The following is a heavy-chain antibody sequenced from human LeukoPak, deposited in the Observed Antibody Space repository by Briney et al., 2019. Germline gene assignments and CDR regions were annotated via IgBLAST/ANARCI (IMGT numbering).Heavy chain of an antibody. CDR2: ISSSSSYI. Sequence: GGSLRLSCAASGFTFSSYSMNWVRQAPGKGLEWVSSISSSSSYIYYADSVKGRFTISRDNAKNSLYLQMNSLRAEDTAVYYCARDQYFDWLLPNSLSAEYFQHWGQGTLVTVSS. CDR3: ARDQYFDWLLPNSLSAEYFQH. J-gene: IGHJ1*01. D-gene: IGHD3-9*01. CDR1: GFTFSSYS. V-gene: IGHV3-21*01.